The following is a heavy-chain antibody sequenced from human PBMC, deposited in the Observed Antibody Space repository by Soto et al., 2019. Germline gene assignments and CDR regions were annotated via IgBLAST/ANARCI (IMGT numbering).Heavy chain of an antibody. Sequence: QVQLVQSGAEVKKPGSSVKVSCKASGGTFSSYTISWVRQAPGQGLEWMGRIITILGIANYAQKFQGRVTITADKSTSTAYMELSSLRSEDTAVYYCARDPPTTWMVAPLGYWGQGTLVTVSS. CDR3: ARDPPTTWMVAPLGY. V-gene: IGHV1-69*08. J-gene: IGHJ4*02. CDR2: IITILGIA. D-gene: IGHD6-19*01. CDR1: GGTFSSYT.